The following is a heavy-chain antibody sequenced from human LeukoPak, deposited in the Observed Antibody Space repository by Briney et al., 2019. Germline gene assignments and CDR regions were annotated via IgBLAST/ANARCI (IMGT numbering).Heavy chain of an antibody. CDR1: GFSFDDYG. J-gene: IGHJ5*02. V-gene: IGHV4-61*08. CDR2: IYYSGST. D-gene: IGHD1-20*01. Sequence: SGGSLRLSCAASGFSFDDYGMSWVRQVPGKGLEWIGYIYYSGSTNYNPSLKSRVTISVDTSKNQFSLKLSSVTAADTAVYYCARWVPPKRYNWNDGWFDPWGQGTLVTVSS. CDR3: ARWVPPKRYNWNDGWFDP.